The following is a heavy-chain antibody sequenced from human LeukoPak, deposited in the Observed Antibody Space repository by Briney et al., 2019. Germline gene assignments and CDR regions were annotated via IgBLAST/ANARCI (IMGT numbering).Heavy chain of an antibody. CDR1: GGSISSYY. J-gene: IGHJ4*02. V-gene: IGHV4-4*09. CDR3: ARSYYDSSGHPIIDY. D-gene: IGHD3-22*01. CDR2: IYTSGST. Sequence: KPSETLSLTCTVSGGSISSYYWSWIRQPPGKGLEWIGYIYTSGSTNYNPSLKSRVTISVDTSKNQFSLKLSSVTAADTAVYYCARSYYDSSGHPIIDYWGQGTLVTVSS.